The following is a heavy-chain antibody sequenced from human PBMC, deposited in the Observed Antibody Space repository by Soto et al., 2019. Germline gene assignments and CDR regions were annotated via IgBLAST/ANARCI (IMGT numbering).Heavy chain of an antibody. CDR2: LSDSGVSI. CDR1: GFTFSSHA. Sequence: GGSLRLSCTASGFTFSSHAMTWVRQAPGKGLEWVSGLSDSGVSIYYADSVKGQLTISRDNSKNTLYLQMHTLRAEDTAVYYCAKVSSSWYAGFFDLWGRGTLVTVSS. V-gene: IGHV3-23*01. J-gene: IGHJ4*02. CDR3: AKVSSSWYAGFFDL. D-gene: IGHD6-13*01.